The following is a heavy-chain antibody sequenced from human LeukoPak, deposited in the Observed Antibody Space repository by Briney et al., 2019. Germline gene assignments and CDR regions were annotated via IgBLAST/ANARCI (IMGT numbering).Heavy chain of an antibody. Sequence: PGGSLRLSCAASGFTVSSNYMSWVRQAPGKGLEWVSVIYSGGSTYYADSVKGRFTISRDNSKNTLYLQMNSLRAEDTAVYYCAREIVVVPAAIYYGMDVWGQGTTVTVSS. V-gene: IGHV3-66*01. J-gene: IGHJ6*02. D-gene: IGHD2-2*01. CDR3: AREIVVVPAAIYYGMDV. CDR2: IYSGGST. CDR1: GFTVSSNY.